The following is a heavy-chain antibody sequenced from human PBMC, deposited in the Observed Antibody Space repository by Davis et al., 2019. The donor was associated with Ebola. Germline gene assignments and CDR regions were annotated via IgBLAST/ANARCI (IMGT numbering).Heavy chain of an antibody. CDR2: IYPGDSDT. CDR1: GYSFTSYW. CDR3: ARGTPGVSTFFFFDS. D-gene: IGHD4-11*01. Sequence: GESLKISCKGSGYSFTSYWIAWVRQMPGKGLEWMGIIYPGDSDTRYSPSFQGQVTISVDTSTRTVHLQWSSLKASDTGIYYCARGTPGVSTFFFFDSWGQGTPVTVSS. V-gene: IGHV5-51*01. J-gene: IGHJ4*02.